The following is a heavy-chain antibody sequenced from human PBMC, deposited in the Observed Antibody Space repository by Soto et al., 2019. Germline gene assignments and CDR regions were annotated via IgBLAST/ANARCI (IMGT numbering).Heavy chain of an antibody. CDR3: VKVSTFYDILTGSYSTXFFDP. CDR1: GFTFSEXS. D-gene: IGHD3-9*01. CDR2: ISSDGDIT. Sequence: PGGSLRLSXSASGFTFSEXSXSWVRQAPGKGLQYVSTISSDGDITYYADSVKGRFTISRDNSKNTLYLQMNSLRPEDTAVYYCVKVSTFYDILTGSYSTXFFDPLGQVTLVTVSS. J-gene: IGHJ5*02. V-gene: IGHV3-64D*06.